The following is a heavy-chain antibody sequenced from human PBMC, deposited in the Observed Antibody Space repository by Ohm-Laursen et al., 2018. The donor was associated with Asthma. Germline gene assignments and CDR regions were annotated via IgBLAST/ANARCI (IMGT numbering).Heavy chain of an antibody. CDR1: GFTFSTYW. D-gene: IGHD1-14*01. J-gene: IGHJ4*02. Sequence: ETLSLTCAASGFTFSTYWMHWVRQAAGKGLVWVSRIKSDGSITTYADSVRGRFTISRDNAKNTLYLQMNSLSVEDTAVYYCARAYPDLIDNWGQGTLVTVSS. CDR2: IKSDGSIT. V-gene: IGHV3-74*01. CDR3: ARAYPDLIDN.